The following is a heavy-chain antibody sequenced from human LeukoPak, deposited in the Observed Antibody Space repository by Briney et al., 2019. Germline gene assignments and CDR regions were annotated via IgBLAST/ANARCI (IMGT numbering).Heavy chain of an antibody. V-gene: IGHV4-59*08. CDR1: GGSISSYY. CDR3: RLGGYDTELFDY. J-gene: IGHJ4*02. D-gene: IGHD5-12*01. CDR2: IYYSGST. Sequence: SETLSLTCTVSGGSISSYYWSWIRQPPGKGLEWIGYIYYSGSTNYNPSLKSRVTISVDTSKNQFSLKLSSVTAADTAVYYCRLGGYDTELFDYWGQGTLVTVSS.